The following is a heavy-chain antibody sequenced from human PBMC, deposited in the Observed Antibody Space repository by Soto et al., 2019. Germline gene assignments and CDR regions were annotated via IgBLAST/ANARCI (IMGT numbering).Heavy chain of an antibody. Sequence: GASVKVSCKASGCTFTSYAISWVRQAPGQGLEWMGGISPIFGTANYAQKFQGRVTITADESTSTAYMELSSLRSEDTAVYYCARDTNFWSGYPVAPLYYGMDVWGQGTTVTVSS. CDR3: ARDTNFWSGYPVAPLYYGMDV. CDR2: ISPIFGTA. V-gene: IGHV1-69*13. J-gene: IGHJ6*02. CDR1: GCTFTSYA. D-gene: IGHD3-3*01.